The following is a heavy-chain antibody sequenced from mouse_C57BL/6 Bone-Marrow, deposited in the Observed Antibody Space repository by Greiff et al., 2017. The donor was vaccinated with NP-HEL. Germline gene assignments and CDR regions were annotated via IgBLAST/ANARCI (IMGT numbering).Heavy chain of an antibody. J-gene: IGHJ2*01. CDR3: AEGGITTVDCFDY. Sequence: QVQLQQSGAELAKPGASVKLSCKASGYTFTSCWMHWVKQRPGQGLEWIGNINPGGGYTKYNQKFKDKATLTADKSSSTAYMHLSSLTYEDSAVYYGAEGGITTVDCFDYWGQGTTLTVSA. D-gene: IGHD1-1*01. V-gene: IGHV1-7*01. CDR2: INPGGGYT. CDR1: GYTFTSCW.